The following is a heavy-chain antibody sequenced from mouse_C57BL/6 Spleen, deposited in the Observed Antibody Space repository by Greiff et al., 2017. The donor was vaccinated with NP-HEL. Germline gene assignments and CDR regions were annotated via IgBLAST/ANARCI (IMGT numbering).Heavy chain of an antibody. D-gene: IGHD4-1*01. Sequence: EVKVVESGGGLVKPGGSLKLSCAASGFTFSSYAMSWVRQTPEKRLEWVATISDGGSYTYYPDNVKGRFTISRDNAKNNLYLQMSHLKSEDTAMYYCARERWDGGFDYWGQGTTLTVSS. CDR1: GFTFSSYA. CDR3: ARERWDGGFDY. J-gene: IGHJ2*01. CDR2: ISDGGSYT. V-gene: IGHV5-4*01.